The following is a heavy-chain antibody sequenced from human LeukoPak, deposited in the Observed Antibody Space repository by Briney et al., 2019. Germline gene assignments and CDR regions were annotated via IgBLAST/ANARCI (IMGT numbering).Heavy chain of an antibody. V-gene: IGHV3-7*01. Sequence: RGCLRLSCAASGFTFSNNWMSWVRQAPGKGLEWVANIKQDGSEKYHVDSVKGRFTISRENAENSLYLQMNNLRGEETAVYYCAGGSGSYFGLYYFDYWGQGTLVTVSS. D-gene: IGHD1-26*01. CDR1: GFTFSNNW. CDR3: AGGSGSYFGLYYFDY. CDR2: IKQDGSEK. J-gene: IGHJ4*02.